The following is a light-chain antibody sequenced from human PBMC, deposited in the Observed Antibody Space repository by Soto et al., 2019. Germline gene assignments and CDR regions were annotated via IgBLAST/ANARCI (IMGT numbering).Light chain of an antibody. CDR1: QDIRTY. CDR2: LAS. J-gene: IGKJ1*01. Sequence: IHLTQSPSSLSASVGDRVTITCRASQDIRTYLAWYQQSPGRAPKLLIYLASNLHTGVPSRFSGSGSGTEFTLTISGLQPEDFATDYCQQLDSDPPWMFGLRTRVEIK. V-gene: IGKV1-9*01. CDR3: QQLDSDPPWM.